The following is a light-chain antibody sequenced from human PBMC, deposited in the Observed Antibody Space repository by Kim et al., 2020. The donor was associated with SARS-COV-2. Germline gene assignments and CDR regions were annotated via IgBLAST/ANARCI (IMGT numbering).Light chain of an antibody. Sequence: APGQTGRITCGGNNIGTKNVHWYRQKAGQAPVLVIYYDHDRPSGIPERFSGSNSGNTATLTISRVEAEDEADYYCQVWDSNSDPVVFGGGTQLTVL. CDR2: YDH. V-gene: IGLV3-21*04. CDR3: QVWDSNSDPVV. CDR1: NIGTKN. J-gene: IGLJ2*01.